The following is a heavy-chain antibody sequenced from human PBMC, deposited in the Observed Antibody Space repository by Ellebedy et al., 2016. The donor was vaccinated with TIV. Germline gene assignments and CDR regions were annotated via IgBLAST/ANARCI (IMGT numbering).Heavy chain of an antibody. CDR2: ISSSSSYT. J-gene: IGHJ2*01. CDR1: GFTFSDYY. V-gene: IGHV3-11*05. D-gene: IGHD6-19*01. Sequence: GGSLRLSXAASGFTFSDYYMSWIRQAPGKGLEWVSYISSSSSYTNYADSVKGRFTISRDNAKNSLYLQMNSLRAEDTAVYYCARVRQWLAEEGYFDLWGRGTLVTVSS. CDR3: ARVRQWLAEEGYFDL.